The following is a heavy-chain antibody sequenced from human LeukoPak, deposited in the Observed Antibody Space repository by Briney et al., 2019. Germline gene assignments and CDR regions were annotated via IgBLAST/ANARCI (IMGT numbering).Heavy chain of an antibody. CDR1: GFTFSNYA. Sequence: GGSLRLSCAASGFTFSNYALSWVRQAPGKGLECVSAISGSGGSTYSAYSLKGRFTISRDNSKNTLYLQINSLRADDTAVFYCARGGLGSAFDNWGQGTLVTVSS. CDR3: ARGGLGSAFDN. V-gene: IGHV3-23*01. D-gene: IGHD6-19*01. CDR2: ISGSGGST. J-gene: IGHJ4*02.